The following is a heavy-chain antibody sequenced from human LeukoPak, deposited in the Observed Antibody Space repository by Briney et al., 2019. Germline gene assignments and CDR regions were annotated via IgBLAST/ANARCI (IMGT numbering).Heavy chain of an antibody. CDR3: AGYLWFGEPVDY. Sequence: GGSLRLSCAASGFTFSSYEMNWVRQAPGKGLEWVSYISSSGSTINYADSVKGRFTISRDNAKNSLYLQMNSLRAEDTAVYYCAGYLWFGEPVDYWGQGTLVTVSA. D-gene: IGHD3-10*01. J-gene: IGHJ4*02. CDR1: GFTFSSYE. V-gene: IGHV3-48*03. CDR2: ISSSGSTI.